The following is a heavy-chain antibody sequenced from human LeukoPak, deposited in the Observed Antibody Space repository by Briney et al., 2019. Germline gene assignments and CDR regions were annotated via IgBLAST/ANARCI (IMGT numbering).Heavy chain of an antibody. D-gene: IGHD3-16*01. CDR1: GFIVSGDF. J-gene: IGHJ4*02. Sequence: GGSLRLSCAASGFIVSGDFMSWVRQAPGKGLEWVSVIYSDGSTYYADSVKGRFTISRDNSKNTLDLQMTGLRAEDTAVYYCASNWAYDYVVQSYWGQGTLVTVSS. CDR2: IYSDGST. CDR3: ASNWAYDYVVQSY. V-gene: IGHV3-53*01.